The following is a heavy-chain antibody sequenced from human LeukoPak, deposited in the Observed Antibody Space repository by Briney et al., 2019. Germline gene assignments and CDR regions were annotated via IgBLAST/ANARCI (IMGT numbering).Heavy chain of an antibody. CDR3: ARSAVRGVACDY. Sequence: PGRSLRLSCTASGFTFSGFSMHWVRQAPGKGLEWLSYISTSSRSTYYADSVKGRFTISRDNAKNTLFLDMHSLRPGDSAVYCCARSAVRGVACDYWGQGTLLTVSS. V-gene: IGHV3-48*01. D-gene: IGHD3-10*01. CDR2: ISTSSRST. CDR1: GFTFSGFS. J-gene: IGHJ4*02.